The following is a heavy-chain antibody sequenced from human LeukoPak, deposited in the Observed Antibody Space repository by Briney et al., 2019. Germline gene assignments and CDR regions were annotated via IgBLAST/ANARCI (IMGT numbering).Heavy chain of an antibody. Sequence: ASVKVSCKASGYTFTSYYMHWVRQAPGQGLEWMGIISPSGGSTSYAQKFQGRVTMARDTSTSTVYMELSSLRSEDTAVYYCARGPMGEWLFGYWGQGTLVTVSS. J-gene: IGHJ4*02. V-gene: IGHV1-46*01. CDR2: ISPSGGST. D-gene: IGHD3-3*01. CDR3: ARGPMGEWLFGY. CDR1: GYTFTSYY.